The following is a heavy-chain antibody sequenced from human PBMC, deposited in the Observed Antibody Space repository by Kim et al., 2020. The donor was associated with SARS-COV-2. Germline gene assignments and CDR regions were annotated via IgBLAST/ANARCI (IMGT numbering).Heavy chain of an antibody. Sequence: GESLKISCQGSGYTFTSYWIGWVRQMPGKGLEWVGIIYPGDSDTRYSPSFRGQVTISVDKSISTAFLQWSSLKASDTAVYYCTRQREGNTWFGGAFEYWGQGSLVTVSP. CDR2: IYPGDSDT. CDR1: GYTFTSYW. D-gene: IGHD3-10*01. V-gene: IGHV5-51*01. CDR3: TRQREGNTWFGGAFEY. J-gene: IGHJ4*02.